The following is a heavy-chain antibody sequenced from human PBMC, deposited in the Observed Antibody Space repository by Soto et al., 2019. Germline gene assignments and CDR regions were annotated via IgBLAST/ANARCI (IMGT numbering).Heavy chain of an antibody. CDR1: GVSLRAYY. CDR3: ARLNHYDNSPFDY. CDR2: IHDSGGT. Sequence: QVQLQQWGAGLLKPSETLSLTCGVSGVSLRAYYWSWLRQPPGKGLEWIGEIHDSGGTIYSPSLKSRVTISRDTSKNQFSLKVNSVSAADTAVYYCARLNHYDNSPFDYWGQGILVTVSS. V-gene: IGHV4-34*02. J-gene: IGHJ4*02. D-gene: IGHD3-22*01.